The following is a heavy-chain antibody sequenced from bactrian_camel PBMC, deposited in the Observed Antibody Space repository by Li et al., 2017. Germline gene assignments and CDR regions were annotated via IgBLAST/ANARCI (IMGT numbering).Heavy chain of an antibody. D-gene: IGHD2*01. CDR1: GRTYNNYV. CDR2: IATGSGNT. Sequence: HVQLVESGGGSVQAGTSLILSCAAVGRTYNNYVMGWFRQAPGKEREGVARIATGSGNTYYADSVKGRFTISQDNAKNTVYLQMNSLKPEDTAMYYCAARGPYCYTKLSVADFTYWGQGTQVTVS. J-gene: IGHJ6*01. CDR3: AARGPYCYTKLSVADFTY. V-gene: IGHV3S63*01.